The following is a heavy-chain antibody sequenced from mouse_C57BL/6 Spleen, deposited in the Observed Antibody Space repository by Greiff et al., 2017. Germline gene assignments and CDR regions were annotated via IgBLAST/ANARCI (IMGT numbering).Heavy chain of an antibody. CDR1: GYAFSSYW. CDR2: IYPGDGDT. CDR3: ASPGGRSTMVTYYAMDY. V-gene: IGHV1-80*01. D-gene: IGHD2-2*01. Sequence: VQLQQSGAELVKPGASVKISCKASGYAFSSYWMNWVKQRPGKGLEWIGQIYPGDGDTNYNGKFKGKGTLTAAKSSSTAYMQLSSLTSEDSAVYFGASPGGRSTMVTYYAMDYWGQGTSVTVSS. J-gene: IGHJ4*01.